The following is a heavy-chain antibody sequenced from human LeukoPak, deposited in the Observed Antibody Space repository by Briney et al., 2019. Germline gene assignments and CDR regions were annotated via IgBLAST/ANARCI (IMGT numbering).Heavy chain of an antibody. Sequence: SETLSLTCTVSGNSISSGDNYWSWIRQPAGKGLEWIGRIYTSGSTNYNPSLKSRVTISGDTSKNQFSLRLSSVTAADTAVYYCARGYCSGGSCYSYYYYNYMDVWGKGTTVTVSS. CDR1: GNSISSGDNY. CDR2: IYTSGST. CDR3: ARGYCSGGSCYSYYYYNYMDV. D-gene: IGHD2-15*01. J-gene: IGHJ6*03. V-gene: IGHV4-61*02.